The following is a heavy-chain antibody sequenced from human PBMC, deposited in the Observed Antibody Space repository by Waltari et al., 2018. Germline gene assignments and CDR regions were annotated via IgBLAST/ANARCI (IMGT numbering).Heavy chain of an antibody. CDR2: IYYRGST. CDR1: GGSISSYY. CDR3: ARGDSGWYEAFDI. D-gene: IGHD6-19*01. V-gene: IGHV4-59*01. J-gene: IGHJ3*02. Sequence: QVQLQESGPGLVKPSETLSLTCTVSGGSISSYYWSWIRQPPGKGLEWIGYIYYRGSTNYNPSLKSRVTISVDTSKNQFSLKLSSVTAADTAVYYCARGDSGWYEAFDIWGQGTMVTVSS.